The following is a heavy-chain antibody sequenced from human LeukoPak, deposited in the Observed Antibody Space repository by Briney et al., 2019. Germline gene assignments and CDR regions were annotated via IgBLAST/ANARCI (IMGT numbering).Heavy chain of an antibody. CDR2: INHSGST. CDR1: GGSFSGYY. D-gene: IGHD6-13*01. J-gene: IGHJ4*02. Sequence: SETLSLTCAVYGGSFSGYYWSWIRQPPGKGLEWIGEINHSGSTNYNPSLKSRVTISVDTSKNQFSLKLSSVTAADTAVYYCARVPIAAAGRPFDYWGQGTLVIVSS. CDR3: ARVPIAAAGRPFDY. V-gene: IGHV4-34*01.